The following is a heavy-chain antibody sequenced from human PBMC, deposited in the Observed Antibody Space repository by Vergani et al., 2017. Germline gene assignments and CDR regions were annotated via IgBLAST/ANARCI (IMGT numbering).Heavy chain of an antibody. CDR2: IIPIFGTA. CDR1: GGTFSSYA. Sequence: QVQLVQSGAEVKKPGSSVKVSCKASGGTFSSYAISWVRQAPGQGLEWMGGIIPIFGTANYAQKFQGRVTITADESTSTAYMEPSSLRSEDTAVYYCASVVVVPAAIDRLYNWFDPWGQGTLVTVSS. CDR3: ASVVVVPAAIDRLYNWFDP. V-gene: IGHV1-69*01. D-gene: IGHD2-2*01. J-gene: IGHJ5*02.